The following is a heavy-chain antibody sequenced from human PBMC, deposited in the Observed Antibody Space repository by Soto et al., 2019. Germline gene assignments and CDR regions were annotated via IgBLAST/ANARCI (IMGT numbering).Heavy chain of an antibody. J-gene: IGHJ4*02. D-gene: IGHD2-21*02. CDR2: IYYSGST. CDR1: GGSISSGGYY. V-gene: IGHV4-31*03. CDR3: ARANTVVTLFDY. Sequence: PSETLSLTCTVSGGSISSGGYYWSWIRQHPGKGLEWIGYIYYSGSTYYNPSLKSRVTISVDTSKNQFSLKLSSVTAADTAVYYCARANTVVTLFDYWGQGTLVTVSS.